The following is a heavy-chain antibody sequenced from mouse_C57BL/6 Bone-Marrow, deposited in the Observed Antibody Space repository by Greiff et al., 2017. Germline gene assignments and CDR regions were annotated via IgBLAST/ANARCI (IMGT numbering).Heavy chain of an antibody. CDR2: ISNGGGST. V-gene: IGHV5-12*01. D-gene: IGHD2-2*01. J-gene: IGHJ4*01. CDR3: ARHGYDGHYYAMDY. CDR1: GFSFSDYY. Sequence: EVMLVESGGGLVQPGGSLKLSCAASGFSFSDYYMYWVRQTPEKRLEWVAYISNGGGSTYYPDTVKGRFTISRDNAKNTLYLQMSRLKSEDTAMYYCARHGYDGHYYAMDYWGQGTSVTVSS.